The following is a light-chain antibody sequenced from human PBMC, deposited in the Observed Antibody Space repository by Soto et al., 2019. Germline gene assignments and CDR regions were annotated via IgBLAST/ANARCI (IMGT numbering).Light chain of an antibody. J-gene: IGKJ2*01. CDR2: GIS. CDR3: QQYITLPHT. Sequence: ENVLTHSPGTLSLSPGERATLSCRASQSVTNNFFAWYQQRPGQAPRLLIYGISNRATGIPDRFSGSGSGTDFTLTISRLEPEDFVVYYCQQYITLPHTFGQGTKLEVK. CDR1: QSVTNNF. V-gene: IGKV3-20*01.